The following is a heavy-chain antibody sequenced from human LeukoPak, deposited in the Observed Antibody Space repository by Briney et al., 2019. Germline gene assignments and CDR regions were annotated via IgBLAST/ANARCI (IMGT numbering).Heavy chain of an antibody. D-gene: IGHD6-6*01. Sequence: PSETLSLTCSLSGGSVGDPFSYWTWIRQPPGTGLEWIGSVYYVGTPNYNSSLKGRVSISIDTSRNVISLEVSSVTAEDTAVYYCATNTTSSPWLDPWGQGTLVTVSS. CDR3: ATNTTSSPWLDP. CDR2: VYYVGTP. V-gene: IGHV4-61*01. J-gene: IGHJ5*02. CDR1: GGSVGDPFSY.